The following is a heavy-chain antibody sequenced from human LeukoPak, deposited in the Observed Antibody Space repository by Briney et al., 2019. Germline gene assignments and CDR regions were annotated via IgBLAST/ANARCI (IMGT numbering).Heavy chain of an antibody. CDR1: SVSISTIIYL. D-gene: IGHD3-10*01. Sequence: SDTLSLTRTLSSVSISTIIYLWRWVRQPRGKAVEGIGYNFYSGSTYYSPSLKSRVTISLDKSTKQFSLKLNSVAAADSAVYYCAKSNGSGLIDIWGQGTMVTVSS. CDR2: NFYSGST. V-gene: IGHV4-61*05. J-gene: IGHJ3*02. CDR3: AKSNGSGLIDI.